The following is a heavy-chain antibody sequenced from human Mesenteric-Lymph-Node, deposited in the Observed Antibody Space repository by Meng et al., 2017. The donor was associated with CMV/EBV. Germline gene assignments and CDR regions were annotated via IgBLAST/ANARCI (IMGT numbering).Heavy chain of an antibody. CDR2: IYYSGST. CDR1: GGSISSYY. D-gene: IGHD1-1*01. J-gene: IGHJ4*02. V-gene: IGHV4-59*12. Sequence: PETLSLTCTVSGGSISSYYWSWIRQPPGKGLEWIGYIYYSGSTYYNPSLKSRVTISVDTSKNQFSLQLSSVTAADTAIYYCARDSERGTDYWGQGTLVTVSS. CDR3: ARDSERGTDY.